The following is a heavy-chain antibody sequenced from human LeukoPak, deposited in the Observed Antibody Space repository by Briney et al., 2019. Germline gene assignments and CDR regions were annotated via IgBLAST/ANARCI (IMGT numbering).Heavy chain of an antibody. V-gene: IGHV4-30-2*01. J-gene: IGHJ4*02. Sequence: SETLSLTCTVSGGSISSGGYYRSWIRQPPGKGLEWIGYIYHSGSTYYNPSLKSRVTLSVDRSKNQFSLKLSSVTAADTAVYYCARVRAARGAFDYWGQGTLVTVSS. CDR3: ARVRAARGAFDY. D-gene: IGHD3-10*01. CDR2: IYHSGST. CDR1: GGSISSGGYY.